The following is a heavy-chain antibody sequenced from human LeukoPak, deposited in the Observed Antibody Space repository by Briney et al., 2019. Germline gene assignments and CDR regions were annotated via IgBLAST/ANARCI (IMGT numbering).Heavy chain of an antibody. CDR3: AISSDTAIFRPIDY. CDR1: GFTFSDYY. D-gene: IGHD5-18*01. CDR2: ISSSSSYI. Sequence: GGSLRLSCAASGFTFSDYYMSWIRQAPGKGLEWVSSISSSSSYIYYADSVKGRFTISRDNAKNSLYLQMNSLRAEDTAVYYCAISSDTAIFRPIDYWGQGTLVTVSS. J-gene: IGHJ4*02. V-gene: IGHV3-11*06.